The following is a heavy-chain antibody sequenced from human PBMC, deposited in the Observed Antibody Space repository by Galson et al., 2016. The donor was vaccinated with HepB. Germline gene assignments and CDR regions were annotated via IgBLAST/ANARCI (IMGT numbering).Heavy chain of an antibody. D-gene: IGHD1-26*01. CDR3: TRVGPPTIDAFDI. Sequence: SLRLSCAASAFTFGDHYMDWVRQAPGKGLEWIGRIRSKRNKYSTQYAASVKGRFSISRDDSKNSLYLQMNSLKTEDTAMYYCTRVGPPTIDAFDIWGQVTMVTVSS. CDR1: AFTFGDHY. J-gene: IGHJ3*02. V-gene: IGHV3-72*01. CDR2: IRSKRNKYST.